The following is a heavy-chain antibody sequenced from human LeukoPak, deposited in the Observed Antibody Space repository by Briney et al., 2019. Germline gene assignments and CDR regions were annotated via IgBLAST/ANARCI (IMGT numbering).Heavy chain of an antibody. V-gene: IGHV3-48*03. CDR2: ISNSGSTI. Sequence: GGSLRLSCAASGFTFSSSEMNWVRQAPGKGLEWVSYISNSGSTIYYADSVKGRFIISRDNAKNSLYLQMNSLRAEDTAVYYCARGGGANGLDYWGQGTLVTVSS. D-gene: IGHD1-26*01. J-gene: IGHJ4*02. CDR3: ARGGGANGLDY. CDR1: GFTFSSSE.